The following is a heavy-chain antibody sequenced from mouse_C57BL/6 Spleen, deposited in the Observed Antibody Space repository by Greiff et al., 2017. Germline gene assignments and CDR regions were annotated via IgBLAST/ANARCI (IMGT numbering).Heavy chain of an antibody. CDR1: GYTFTDYN. J-gene: IGHJ1*03. Sequence: VQLQQSGPELVKPGASVKIPCKASGYTFTDYNMDWVKQSHGKSLEWIGDINPNNGGTIYNQKFKGKATLTVDKSSSTAYMELRSLTSEDTAVYYCARGGDYDGWYFDVWGTGTTVTVSS. V-gene: IGHV1-18*01. CDR2: INPNNGGT. D-gene: IGHD2-4*01. CDR3: ARGGDYDGWYFDV.